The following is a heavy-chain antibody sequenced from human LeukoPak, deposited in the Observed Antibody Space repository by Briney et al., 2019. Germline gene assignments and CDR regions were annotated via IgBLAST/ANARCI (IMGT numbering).Heavy chain of an antibody. D-gene: IGHD6-13*01. J-gene: IGHJ4*02. CDR2: IASNGGSE. V-gene: IGHV3-30*18. Sequence: GGSLRLSCAASGFTFTTYGLHWVRQPPGKGLEWVAAIASNGGSEYYADSVKGRFTISRDNSKNTLFLQMNSLRPGDTAVYYCAKRGHYSINWYHYFDYWGQGTLVTVSS. CDR1: GFTFTTYG. CDR3: AKRGHYSINWYHYFDY.